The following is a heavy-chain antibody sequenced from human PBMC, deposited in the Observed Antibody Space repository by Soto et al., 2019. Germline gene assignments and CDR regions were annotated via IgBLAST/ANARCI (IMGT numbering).Heavy chain of an antibody. J-gene: IGHJ4*02. D-gene: IGHD1-26*01. CDR2: IYYSGPT. Sequence: SETLSLTCTVSGGSLSSGGYYWSWIRQHPGKGLEWIGFIYYSGPTYYNPSLKSRVSISVDTSKNQFSLKLRSVTAADTAVYYCASALGATPDFDFWGQGTLVTVSS. V-gene: IGHV4-31*03. CDR1: GGSLSSGGYY. CDR3: ASALGATPDFDF.